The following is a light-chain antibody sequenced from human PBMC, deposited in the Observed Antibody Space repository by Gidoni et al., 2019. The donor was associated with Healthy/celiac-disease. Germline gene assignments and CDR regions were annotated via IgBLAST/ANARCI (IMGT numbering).Light chain of an antibody. Sequence: QSALTQPASVSGSPGQPITISCTGTSSDIGDYNYVSWYQQHPGKAPKLMIYDVSNRPSGVSNRFSGSKSGNTASLTISGLQAEDEADYYCSSYTSSSTLAFGTGTKVTVL. J-gene: IGLJ1*01. V-gene: IGLV2-14*01. CDR1: SSDIGDYNY. CDR2: DVS. CDR3: SSYTSSSTLA.